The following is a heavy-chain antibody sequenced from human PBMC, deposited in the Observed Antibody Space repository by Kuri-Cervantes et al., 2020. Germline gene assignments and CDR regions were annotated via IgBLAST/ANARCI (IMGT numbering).Heavy chain of an antibody. CDR1: GGTFSSYA. CDR3: ARDLCSGGSCYFSYFDY. Sequence: SVKVSCKASGGTFSSYAISWVRQAPGQGLEWMGGIIPIFGTANYAQKLQGRVTITADESTSTAYMELSSLRSEDTAVYYCARDLCSGGSCYFSYFDYWGQGTLVTVSS. J-gene: IGHJ4*02. V-gene: IGHV1-69*13. CDR2: IIPIFGTA. D-gene: IGHD2-15*01.